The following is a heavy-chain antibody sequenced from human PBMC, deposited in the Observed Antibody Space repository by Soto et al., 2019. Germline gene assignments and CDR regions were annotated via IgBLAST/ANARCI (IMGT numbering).Heavy chain of an antibody. CDR1: GFTFSDYA. CDR3: AKDKVDHNSVWDPFDI. J-gene: IGHJ3*02. D-gene: IGHD5-12*01. Sequence: GGSLRLSCAASGFTFSDYAMSWVRQAPGKGLEWVSGLGGSNSDTHYAASVEGRFTVSRDNSSSTLFLQMNSLRVEDTAVYYCAKDKVDHNSVWDPFDIWGQGTMVTVSS. CDR2: LGGSNSDT. V-gene: IGHV3-23*01.